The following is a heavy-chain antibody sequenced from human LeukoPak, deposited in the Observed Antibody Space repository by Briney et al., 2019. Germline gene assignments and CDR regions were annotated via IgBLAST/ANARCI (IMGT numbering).Heavy chain of an antibody. CDR3: AREIAAAGIRFDP. CDR2: INSDGTTI. J-gene: IGHJ5*02. V-gene: IGHV3-48*03. Sequence: PGGSLRLSCVGSGFIFSNYEMNWVRQAPGKGLEWVSYINSDGTTIFYADSVKGRFTISRDNAKNSLYLQMNSLRAEDTALYYCAREIAAAGIRFDPWGQGTLVTVSS. D-gene: IGHD6-13*01. CDR1: GFIFSNYE.